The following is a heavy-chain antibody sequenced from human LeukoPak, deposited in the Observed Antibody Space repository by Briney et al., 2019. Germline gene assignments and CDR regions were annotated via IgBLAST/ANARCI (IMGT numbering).Heavy chain of an antibody. V-gene: IGHV3-30-3*01. J-gene: IGHJ6*02. Sequence: GGSLRLSCAASGFTFSSYAMHWVRQAPGKGLEWVAVISYDGSNKYYADSVKGRFTISRDNSKNTLYLQMNSLRAEDTAVYYCARPPLAYYYYYGMDVWGQGTTVTVSS. CDR2: ISYDGSNK. CDR3: ARPPLAYYYYYGMDV. CDR1: GFTFSSYA.